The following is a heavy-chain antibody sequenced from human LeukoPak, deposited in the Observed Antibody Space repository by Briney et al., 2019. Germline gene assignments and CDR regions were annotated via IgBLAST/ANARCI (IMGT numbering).Heavy chain of an antibody. D-gene: IGHD1-7*01. CDR1: GGPISSYY. Sequence: SETLSLTCTVSGGPISSYYWSWIRQPPGKGLEWIGYIYYSGSTNYNPSLKSRVTISVDTSKNQFSLKLSSVTAADTAVYYCAREVGNFNAFDIWGQGTMVTVSS. J-gene: IGHJ3*02. CDR3: AREVGNFNAFDI. CDR2: IYYSGST. V-gene: IGHV4-59*01.